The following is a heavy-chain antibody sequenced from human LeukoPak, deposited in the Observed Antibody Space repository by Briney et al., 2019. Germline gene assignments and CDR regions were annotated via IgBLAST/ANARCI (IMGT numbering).Heavy chain of an antibody. Sequence: SETLSPTCTVAGGSLTNTNYYWGWIRQPPGRGLEGIGSIYSSGSTYYNPSLKSRVTRSVDASKNQFSLKLTSVTAADTDVYYCARHPSLSRFSFDYWGQGTLVTVSS. CDR1: GGSLTNTNYY. J-gene: IGHJ4*02. CDR2: IYSSGST. CDR3: ARHPSLSRFSFDY. D-gene: IGHD2-2*01. V-gene: IGHV4-39*01.